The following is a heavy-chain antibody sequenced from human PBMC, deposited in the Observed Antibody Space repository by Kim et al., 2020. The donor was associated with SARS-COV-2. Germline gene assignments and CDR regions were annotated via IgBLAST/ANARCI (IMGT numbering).Heavy chain of an antibody. D-gene: IGHD5-18*01. Sequence: GGSLRLSCEASGFTFSSYVMTWVRQAPGKGLEWVSSISASGGSTYYADSVKGRFTISRDNSKNTLYLQMSSLRAEDTAIYYCAKDKSLGQLWNHWGQGT. CDR1: GFTFSSYV. J-gene: IGHJ5*02. V-gene: IGHV3-23*01. CDR2: ISASGGST. CDR3: AKDKSLGQLWNH.